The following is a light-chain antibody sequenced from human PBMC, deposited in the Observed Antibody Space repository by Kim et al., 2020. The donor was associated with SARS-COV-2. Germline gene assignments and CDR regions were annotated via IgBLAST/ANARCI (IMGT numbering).Light chain of an antibody. CDR3: QQYNNWPYT. J-gene: IGKJ2*01. CDR2: GAS. Sequence: EIVMTQSPVTLSVSPGERATLSCRASQSVSTNLAWYQQKPGQAPRLVIYGASTRATGIPAGFSGSGSGTEFTLTISSLQSKDFAVYYCQQYNNWPYTFGQGTKLEI. CDR1: QSVSTN. V-gene: IGKV3-15*01.